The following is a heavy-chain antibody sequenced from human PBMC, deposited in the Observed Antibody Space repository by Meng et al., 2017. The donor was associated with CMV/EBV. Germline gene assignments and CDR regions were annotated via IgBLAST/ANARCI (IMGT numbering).Heavy chain of an antibody. CDR2: IYSGGST. CDR3: ARGRRVGPDY. CDR1: GFTVSSNY. J-gene: IGHJ4*02. D-gene: IGHD1-26*01. V-gene: IGHV3-53*01. Sequence: GESLKISWAASGFTVSSNYMSWVRQAPGKGLEWVSVIYSGGSTYYADSVQGRFTISRDNSKNTLYLQMNSLRAEDTAVYYCARGRRVGPDYWGQGTLVTVSS.